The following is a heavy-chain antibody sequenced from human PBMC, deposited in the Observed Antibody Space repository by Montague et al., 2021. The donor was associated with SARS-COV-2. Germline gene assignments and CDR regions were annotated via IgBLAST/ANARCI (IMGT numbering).Heavy chain of an antibody. J-gene: IGHJ5*02. CDR3: TGADNYGS. CDR1: GFTFSSFT. CDR2: ISGSGGST. V-gene: IGHV3-23*01. D-gene: IGHD4-17*01. Sequence: SRRLSWAASGFTFSSFTMSWVRLAPGKGLEWVSTISGSGGSTWYADSVKGRFTISRDNSKSTLFLQMNSLRAEDTALYYCTGADNYGSWGRGTLVTVSS.